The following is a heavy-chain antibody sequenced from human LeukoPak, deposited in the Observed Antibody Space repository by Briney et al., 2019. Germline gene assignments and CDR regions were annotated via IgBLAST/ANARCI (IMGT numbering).Heavy chain of an antibody. D-gene: IGHD2-2*01. CDR2: ISAYNGNT. V-gene: IGHV1-18*01. Sequence: ASVKVSCKASGGTFSSYAISWVRQAPGQGLEWMGWISAYNGNTNYAQKLQGRVTMTTDTSTSTAYMELRSLRSDDTAVYYCAREGGIVVVPAATPDYWGQGTLVTVSS. J-gene: IGHJ4*02. CDR1: GGTFSSYA. CDR3: AREGGIVVVPAATPDY.